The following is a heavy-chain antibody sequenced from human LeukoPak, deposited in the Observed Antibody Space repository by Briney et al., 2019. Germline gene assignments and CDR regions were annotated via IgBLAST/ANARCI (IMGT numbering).Heavy chain of an antibody. D-gene: IGHD3-3*01. V-gene: IGHV1-18*01. CDR3: ARVGGQPSYYDFWSGYYGRFDP. CDR2: ISAYNGNT. J-gene: IGHJ5*02. Sequence: ASVKVSCTASGYTFTSYGISWVRQAPGQGLEWMGWISAYNGNTNYAQKLQGRVTMTTDTSTSTAYMELRSLRSDDTAVYYCARVGGQPSYYDFWSGYYGRFDPWGQGTLVTVSS. CDR1: GYTFTSYG.